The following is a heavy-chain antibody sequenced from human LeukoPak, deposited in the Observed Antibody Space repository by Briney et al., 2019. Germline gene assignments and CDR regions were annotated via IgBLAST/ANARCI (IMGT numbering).Heavy chain of an antibody. Sequence: GASVKVSCKASGGTFSSYAISWVRQAPGQGLEWMGGIIPIFGTANYAQKFQGRVTITTDESTSTAYMELSSLRSEDTAVYYCARDTVRGHITGNSVLGWYFDLWGRGTLVTVSS. CDR2: IIPIFGTA. D-gene: IGHD1-20*01. CDR1: GGTFSSYA. CDR3: ARDTVRGHITGNSVLGWYFDL. V-gene: IGHV1-69*05. J-gene: IGHJ2*01.